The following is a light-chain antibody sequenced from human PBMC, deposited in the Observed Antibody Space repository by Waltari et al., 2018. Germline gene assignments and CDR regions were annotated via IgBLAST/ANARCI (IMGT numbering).Light chain of an antibody. V-gene: IGLV8-61*01. Sequence: QIAVTQEPSLSVSPGGTVTLTCALSSGSVSSTSYASWYQQTPGQTPRTLGYKINPRSSGVPDRFSGSMLGNKAALTITGAQAEDESDYYCALYMGSGIWVFGGGTKLTVL. CDR3: ALYMGSGIWV. CDR2: KIN. J-gene: IGLJ3*02. CDR1: SGSVSSTSY.